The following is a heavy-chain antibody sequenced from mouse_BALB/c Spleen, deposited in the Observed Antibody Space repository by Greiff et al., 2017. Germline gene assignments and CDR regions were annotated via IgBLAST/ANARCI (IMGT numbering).Heavy chain of an antibody. J-gene: IGHJ4*01. CDR3: ARGRAFITTAAMDY. Sequence: VQLQQSGAELMKPGASVKISCKATGYTFSSYWIEWVKQRPGHGLEWIGEILPGSGSTNYNEKFKGKATFTADTSSNTAYMQLSSLTSEDSAVYYCARGRAFITTAAMDYWGQGTSVTVSS. V-gene: IGHV1-9*01. CDR2: ILPGSGST. D-gene: IGHD1-2*01. CDR1: GYTFSSYW.